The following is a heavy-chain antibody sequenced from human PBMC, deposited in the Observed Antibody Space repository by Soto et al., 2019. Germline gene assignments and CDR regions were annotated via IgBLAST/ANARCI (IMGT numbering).Heavy chain of an antibody. CDR3: ARSPQYSSGWNGGFDY. V-gene: IGHV4-59*01. J-gene: IGHJ4*02. Sequence: PSETLSLTCDVSGDFLTTYYWNWIRQSPGKGLEWIGYIFYGGHTNYNPSLRGRATISVDTSKNQFSLKLSSVTAADTAVYYCARSPQYSSGWNGGFDYWGQGTRVTVSS. CDR2: IFYGGHT. D-gene: IGHD6-19*01. CDR1: GDFLTTYY.